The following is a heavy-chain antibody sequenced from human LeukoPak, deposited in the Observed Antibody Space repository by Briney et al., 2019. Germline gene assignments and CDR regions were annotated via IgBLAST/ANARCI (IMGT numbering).Heavy chain of an antibody. CDR3: AKGSCSSTSCYTKD. D-gene: IGHD2-2*02. CDR1: GFSFRSYW. CDR2: VNTDVTST. V-gene: IGHV3-74*01. Sequence: GGSLRLSCAASGFSFRSYWMHWVRPPPGRGLGWVSRVNTDVTSTGYADSVKGRFTISRDNAKNSLYLQMNSLRAEDMALYYCAKGSCSSTSCYTKDRGQGTLVTASS. J-gene: IGHJ4*02.